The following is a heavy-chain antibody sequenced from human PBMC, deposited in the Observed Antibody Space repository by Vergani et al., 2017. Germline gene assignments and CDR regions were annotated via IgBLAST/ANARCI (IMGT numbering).Heavy chain of an antibody. CDR2: ISSSSSYT. V-gene: IGHV3-11*06. D-gene: IGHD3-9*01. J-gene: IGHJ5*02. Sequence: QVQLVESGGGLVKPGGSLRLSCAASGFTFSDYYMSWIRQAPGKGLEWVSYISSSSSYTNYADSVKGRFTISRDNAKNSLYLQMNSLRAEDTAVYYCARVPSRDYDIWTGYLGNWFDPWGQGTLVTVSS. CDR3: ARVPSRDYDIWTGYLGNWFDP. CDR1: GFTFSDYY.